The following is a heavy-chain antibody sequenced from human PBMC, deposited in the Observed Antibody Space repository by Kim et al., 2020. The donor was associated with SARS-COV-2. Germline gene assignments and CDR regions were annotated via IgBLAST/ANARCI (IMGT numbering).Heavy chain of an antibody. V-gene: IGHV3-23*01. CDR1: GFTFSSYA. D-gene: IGHD6-13*01. CDR2: ISGSGGST. J-gene: IGHJ6*02. CDR3: AKGLMAAAGTQPLYYYYGMDV. Sequence: GGSLRLSCAASGFTFSSYAMSWVRQAPGKGLEWVSAISGSGGSTYYADSVKGRFTISRDNSKNTLYLQMNSLRAEDTAVYYCAKGLMAAAGTQPLYYYYGMDVWGQGTTVTVSS.